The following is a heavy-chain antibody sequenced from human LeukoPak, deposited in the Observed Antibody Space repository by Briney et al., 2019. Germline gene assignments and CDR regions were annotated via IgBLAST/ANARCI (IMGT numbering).Heavy chain of an antibody. J-gene: IGHJ4*02. CDR1: GGTFSSYA. CDR2: IIPIFGTA. D-gene: IGHD3-10*01. Sequence: SVKVSCKASGGTFSSYAISWVRQAPGQGLEWMGGIIPIFGTANYAQKFQGRVTITADESTSTAYMELSSLRSGDTAVYYCAREVVVRGVITSYDYWGQGTLVTVSS. V-gene: IGHV1-69*13. CDR3: AREVVVRGVITSYDY.